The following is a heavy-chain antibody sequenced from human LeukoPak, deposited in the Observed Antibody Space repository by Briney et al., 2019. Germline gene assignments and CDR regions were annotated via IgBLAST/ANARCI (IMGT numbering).Heavy chain of an antibody. CDR2: INAHSGGT. CDR3: ARVYRQYDGFDI. V-gene: IGHV1-2*02. D-gene: IGHD1-26*01. J-gene: IGHJ3*02. Sequence: ASVSVSCTVFGFTFTSYYFHWVRQAPGQGLEYMGWINAHSGGTNYAPTFRGKVTMTSDTSTDTAYLEVDSLTSDDTAVYYCARVYRQYDGFDIWGQGTLVIVSS. CDR1: GFTFTSYY.